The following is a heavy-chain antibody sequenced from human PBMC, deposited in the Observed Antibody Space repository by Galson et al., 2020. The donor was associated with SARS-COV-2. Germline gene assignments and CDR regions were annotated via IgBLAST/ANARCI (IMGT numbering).Heavy chain of an antibody. D-gene: IGHD1-26*01. CDR1: GYSFTSYW. J-gene: IGHJ5*02. V-gene: IGHV5-51*01. CDR3: ARQRIQGRGGSYPRNWFDP. Sequence: GESLKISCKGSGYSFTSYWIGWVRQMPGKSLEWMGIIYPGDPDPQYSPSFQGHVTISADKSISTAYLQWSSLKASDTAMYYCARQRIQGRGGSYPRNWFDPWGQGTLVTVSS. CDR2: IYPGDPDP.